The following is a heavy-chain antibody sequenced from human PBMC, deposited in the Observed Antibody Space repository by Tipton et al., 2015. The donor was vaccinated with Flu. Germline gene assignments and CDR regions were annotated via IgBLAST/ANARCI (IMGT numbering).Heavy chain of an antibody. V-gene: IGHV4-34*01. CDR1: GGSFSGYY. J-gene: IGHJ6*03. CDR2: INHSGST. Sequence: TLSLTCAVYGGSFSGYYWSWIRQPPGKGLEWIGEINHSGSTNYSPSLKSRVTISVDTSKNQFSLKLSSVTAADTAVYYCARARNSAITINHYYMDVWGKGTTVTVSS. D-gene: IGHD1-14*01. CDR3: ARARNSAITINHYYMDV.